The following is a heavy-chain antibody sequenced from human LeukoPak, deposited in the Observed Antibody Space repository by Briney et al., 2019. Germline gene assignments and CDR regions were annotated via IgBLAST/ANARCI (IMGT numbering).Heavy chain of an antibody. CDR2: INPNNGGT. CDR1: GYTFTGYY. Sequence: ASVKVSCKASGYTFTGYYIHWVRQAPGQGLEWMGWINPNNGGTNSAQKFQGRVTMTRDTSISTTYMELSRLRSDDTAVYYCARVSSSYYGSGSHKNWFDPWGQGTLVTVSS. V-gene: IGHV1-2*02. D-gene: IGHD3-10*01. CDR3: ARVSSSYYGSGSHKNWFDP. J-gene: IGHJ5*02.